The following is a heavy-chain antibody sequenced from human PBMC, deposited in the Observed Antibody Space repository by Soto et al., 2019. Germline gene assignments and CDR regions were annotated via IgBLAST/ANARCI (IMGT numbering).Heavy chain of an antibody. V-gene: IGHV3-23*01. CDR3: AKGVGVATTNYYYYYGMDV. CDR1: GFTFSSYA. Sequence: LRLSCAASGFTFSSYAMSWVRQAPGKGLEWVSAISGSGGSTYYADSVKGRFTISRDNSKNTLYLQVNSLRAEDTAVYYCAKGVGVATTNYYYYYGMDVWGQGTTVTVSS. CDR2: ISGSGGST. D-gene: IGHD5-12*01. J-gene: IGHJ6*02.